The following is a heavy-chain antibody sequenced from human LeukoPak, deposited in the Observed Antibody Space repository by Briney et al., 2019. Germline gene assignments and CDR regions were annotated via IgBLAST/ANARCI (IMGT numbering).Heavy chain of an antibody. CDR1: GGSICSSGYY. CDR3: ARDSLGAGTVGATSGY. V-gene: IGHV4-39*02. D-gene: IGHD1-26*01. CDR2: IYYSGNT. J-gene: IGHJ4*02. Sequence: SETLSLTCAVSGGSICSSGYYWGWSRQPPGKGLEWIGSIYYSGNTYYNPSLKSRLTISVDTSKNQFSLKLSSVTAADTAVYYCARDSLGAGTVGATSGYWGQGTLVTVSS.